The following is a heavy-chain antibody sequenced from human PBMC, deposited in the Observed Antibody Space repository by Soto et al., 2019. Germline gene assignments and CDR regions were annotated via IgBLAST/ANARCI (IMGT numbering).Heavy chain of an antibody. CDR3: ARHFEGFGSPGNWFDP. J-gene: IGHJ5*02. CDR1: GGSISSSSYY. CDR2: IYYSGST. Sequence: SETLSLTCTVSGGSISSSSYYWGWIRQPPGKGLEWIGSIYYSGSTYYNPSLKSRVTISVDTSKNQFSLKLSSVTAADTAVYYCARHFEGFGSPGNWFDPWGQGTLVTVSS. D-gene: IGHD3-10*01. V-gene: IGHV4-39*01.